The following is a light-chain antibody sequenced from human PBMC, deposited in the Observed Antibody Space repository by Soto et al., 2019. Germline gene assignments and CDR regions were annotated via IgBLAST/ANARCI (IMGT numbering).Light chain of an antibody. J-gene: IGKJ2*01. CDR2: GAS. V-gene: IGKV1-8*01. CDR1: HRLNTY. Sequence: IRMAQSPSSLSASIGDRVTFTCRASHRLNTYLAWYQQKPGKAPKLLIYGASTLQSGVPSRFSGSGSGTDFPLLISSLQSEDFATYYCQQYFSYPYTFGQGTKLEIK. CDR3: QQYFSYPYT.